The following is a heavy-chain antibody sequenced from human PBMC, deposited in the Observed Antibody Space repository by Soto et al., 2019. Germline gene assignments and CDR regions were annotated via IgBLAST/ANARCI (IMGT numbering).Heavy chain of an antibody. CDR3: ARVIWSGYYGWWFDP. D-gene: IGHD3-3*01. Sequence: GASVKVSCKASGYTFTSYAMHWVRQAPGQRLEWMGWINAGNGNTKYSQKFQGRVTITRDTSASTAYMELSSLRSEDTAVYYCARVIWSGYYGWWFDPWGQGTLVTVSS. J-gene: IGHJ5*02. V-gene: IGHV1-3*01. CDR1: GYTFTSYA. CDR2: INAGNGNT.